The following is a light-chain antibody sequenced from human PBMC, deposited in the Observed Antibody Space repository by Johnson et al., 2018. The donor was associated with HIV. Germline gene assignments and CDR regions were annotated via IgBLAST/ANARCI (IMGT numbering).Light chain of an antibody. CDR3: ATWDTSLSAGGV. V-gene: IGLV1-51*02. CDR1: SSNIGSNY. Sequence: QSVLTQPPSVSAAPGQNVTISCSGGSSNIGSNYVSWYQQFPGAAPKLLIYENNKRPSGIADRFSDTKSGTSATLGITGLQTGDEADYYCATWDTSLSAGGVFGTGTKFTVL. CDR2: ENN. J-gene: IGLJ1*01.